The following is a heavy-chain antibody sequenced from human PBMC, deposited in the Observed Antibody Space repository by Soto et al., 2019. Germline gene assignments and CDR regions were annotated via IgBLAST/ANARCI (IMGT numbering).Heavy chain of an antibody. CDR2: ISGSGGTT. CDR3: AKDRSSTSCYAFDY. V-gene: IGHV3-23*01. CDR1: GFTFRNYA. J-gene: IGHJ4*02. D-gene: IGHD2-2*01. Sequence: EVQLLESGGGLVQPGGSLRLSCAASGFTFRNYAMSWARQAPGKGLEWVSAISGSGGTTHYADSVKGRFTISRDNSKNTLYLQMTSLRGEDTAVYYCAKDRSSTSCYAFDYWGQGSLVTVSS.